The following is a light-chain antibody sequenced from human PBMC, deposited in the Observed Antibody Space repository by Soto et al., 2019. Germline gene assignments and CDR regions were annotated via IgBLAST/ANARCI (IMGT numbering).Light chain of an antibody. CDR3: SSYTTSDTWV. CDR1: SSDIGAYNH. CDR2: EVT. V-gene: IGLV2-14*01. J-gene: IGLJ3*02. Sequence: QSALTQPASVSGSPGQSITISCTGTSSDIGAYNHVSWYQQYPGKAPTLMIYEVTNRPSGVSSRFSGSKSGNTASLTISGLQDEGEGDYYRSSYTTSDTWVFGGGTQLTV.